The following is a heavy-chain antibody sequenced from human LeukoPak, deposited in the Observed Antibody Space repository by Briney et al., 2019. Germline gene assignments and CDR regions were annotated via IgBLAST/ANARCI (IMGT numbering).Heavy chain of an antibody. Sequence: SETLSLTCTVSGGSISSYYWSWIRLPPGKGLEWIGYIYYSGSTNYNPSLKSRVTISVDTSKNQFSLKLSSVTAADTAVYYCARDPGVDTAMVSGNWFDPWGQGTLVTVSS. CDR3: ARDPGVDTAMVSGNWFDP. J-gene: IGHJ5*02. CDR2: IYYSGST. CDR1: GGSISSYY. D-gene: IGHD5-18*01. V-gene: IGHV4-59*01.